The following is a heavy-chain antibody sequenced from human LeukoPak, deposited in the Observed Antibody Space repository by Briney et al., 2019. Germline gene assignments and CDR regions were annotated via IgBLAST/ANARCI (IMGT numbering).Heavy chain of an antibody. Sequence: PSETLPLTCTVSGVSISSYYWSWIRQPAGKGLEWIGRIYTSGSTNYNPSLKSRVTMSVDTSKNQFSLKLSSVTAADTAVYYCARDRYYYDSSGYYQLDYWGQGTLVTVSS. V-gene: IGHV4-4*07. CDR2: IYTSGST. CDR3: ARDRYYYDSSGYYQLDY. J-gene: IGHJ4*02. D-gene: IGHD3-22*01. CDR1: GVSISSYY.